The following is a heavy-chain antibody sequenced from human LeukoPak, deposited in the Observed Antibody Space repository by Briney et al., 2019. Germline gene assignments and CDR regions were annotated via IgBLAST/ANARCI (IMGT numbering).Heavy chain of an antibody. CDR3: ARSLSWPFDY. CDR2: IYYSGST. Sequence: SETLSLTCTVSGGSISSSSYYWGWIRQPPGKGLEWIGSIYYSGSTYYNPSLKSRVTISVDTSKNQFSLKLSSVTAADTAVYYCARSLSWPFDYWGQGTLVTVSS. CDR1: GGSISSSSYY. D-gene: IGHD6-13*01. V-gene: IGHV4-39*01. J-gene: IGHJ4*02.